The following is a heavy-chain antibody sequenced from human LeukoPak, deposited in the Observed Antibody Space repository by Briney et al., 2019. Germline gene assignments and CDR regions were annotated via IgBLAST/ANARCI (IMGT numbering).Heavy chain of an antibody. CDR1: GGSFSGYY. J-gene: IGHJ4*02. CDR3: ASYYCSGGSCYSIAFDY. CDR2: INHSGST. V-gene: IGHV4-34*01. Sequence: PSETLSLTCAVYGGSFSGYYWSWIRQPPGKGLEWIGEINHSGSTNYNPSLKSRVTISVDTSKNQFPLKLSSVTAADTAVYYCASYYCSGGSCYSIAFDYWGQGTLVTVSS. D-gene: IGHD2-15*01.